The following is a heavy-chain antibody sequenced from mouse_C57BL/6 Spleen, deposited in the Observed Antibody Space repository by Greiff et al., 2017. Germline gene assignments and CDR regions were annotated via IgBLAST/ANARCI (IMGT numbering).Heavy chain of an antibody. CDR2: IWSGGST. CDR3: ARRSYYDYYAMDY. V-gene: IGHV2-2*01. Sequence: VQVVESGPGLVQPSQSLSITCTVSGFSLTIYGVHWVRQSPGKGLEWLGVIWSGGSTDYNAAFISRLTITKDNSKSQVFFKMNSLQADDTAIYYCARRSYYDYYAMDYWGQGASVTVSS. D-gene: IGHD2-1*01. J-gene: IGHJ4*01. CDR1: GFSLTIYG.